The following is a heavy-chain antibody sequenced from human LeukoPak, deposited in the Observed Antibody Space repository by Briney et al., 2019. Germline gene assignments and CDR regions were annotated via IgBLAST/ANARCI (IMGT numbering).Heavy chain of an antibody. Sequence: PGGSLRLSCAASGFTFSSYSMNWVRQAPGKGLEWVSSISSSSSYIYYADSVKGRFTISRDNAKNSLYLQMNSLRAEDTAVYYCARGGRFGWDNDAFDIWGQGTMVTVSS. CDR3: ARGGRFGWDNDAFDI. CDR1: GFTFSSYS. J-gene: IGHJ3*02. V-gene: IGHV3-21*01. CDR2: ISSSSSYI. D-gene: IGHD1-26*01.